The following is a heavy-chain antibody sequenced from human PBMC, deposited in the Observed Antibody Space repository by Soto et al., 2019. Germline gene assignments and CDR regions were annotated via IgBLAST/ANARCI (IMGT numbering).Heavy chain of an antibody. D-gene: IGHD7-27*01. CDR2: INPDGSST. V-gene: IGHV3-74*01. CDR3: AREYWGY. CDR1: GFTFSTYW. Sequence: EVQLVESGGGLVQPGGSLRLSCAASGFTFSTYWMFWVRQAPGKGLVWVSRINPDGSSTNYADSVKGRFTISRDNAKNTLYLQMNDLRGEDTAVYYCAREYWGYWGQGTLVTVSS. J-gene: IGHJ4*02.